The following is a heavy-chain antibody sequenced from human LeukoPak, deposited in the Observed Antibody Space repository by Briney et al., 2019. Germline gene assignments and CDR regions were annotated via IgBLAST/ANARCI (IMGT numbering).Heavy chain of an antibody. Sequence: ASVKVSCKASGYTLTGYYMHWVRQAPGQGLEWMGWINPNSGGTNYAQKFQGRVTMTSDTSISTAYMELSRLRFDDTAVYYCARPRDYGDYDAFDIWGQGTMVTVSS. CDR3: ARPRDYGDYDAFDI. CDR2: INPNSGGT. CDR1: GYTLTGYY. V-gene: IGHV1-2*02. J-gene: IGHJ3*02. D-gene: IGHD4-17*01.